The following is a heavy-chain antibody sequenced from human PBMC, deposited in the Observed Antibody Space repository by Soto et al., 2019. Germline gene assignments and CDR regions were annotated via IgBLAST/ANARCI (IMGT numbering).Heavy chain of an antibody. J-gene: IGHJ4*02. D-gene: IGHD2-15*01. CDR2: IIPILGIA. CDR3: ASRGDTYATTPFDY. Sequence: QVQLVQSGAEVKKPGSSVKVSCKASGGTFSSYTISWVRQAPGQGLEWMGRIIPILGIANYAQKFQGRVTITADKSTSTAYMELSSLRSEDMAVYYCASRGDTYATTPFDYWGQGTLVTVSS. V-gene: IGHV1-69*02. CDR1: GGTFSSYT.